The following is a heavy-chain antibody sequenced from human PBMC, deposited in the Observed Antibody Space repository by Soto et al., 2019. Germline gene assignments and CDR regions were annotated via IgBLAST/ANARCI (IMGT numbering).Heavy chain of an antibody. D-gene: IGHD6-13*01. V-gene: IGHV4-59*01. J-gene: IGHJ6*02. CDR1: GGSISGYY. CDR3: ARVIADYHYYCGMDV. CDR2: LYDSGSN. Sequence: QVQLQESGPGLVKPSETLSLTCTVSGGSISGYYWSWIRQPPGKGLEWIGYLYDSGSNNYNPSLNSRVTITGDTSKTRFSLKLSSVTAADTAVYYCARVIADYHYYCGMDVWGQGTTVTVSS.